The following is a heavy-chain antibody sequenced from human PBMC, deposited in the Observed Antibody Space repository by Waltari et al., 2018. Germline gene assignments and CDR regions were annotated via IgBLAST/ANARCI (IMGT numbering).Heavy chain of an antibody. V-gene: IGHV1-2*06. CDR3: ARDLGSDYGNRDY. D-gene: IGHD4-17*01. J-gene: IGHJ4*02. CDR1: GYTFTGYY. CDR2: SNPNSGET. Sequence: QVHLVQSGAEVKKPGASVKVSCKASGYTFTGYYIQWVRRAPGQGLEGMGRSNPNSGETNYAKKFQGRVTLTRDTSINTAYMELSSLKSDDTAVYYCARDLGSDYGNRDYWGQGTLVTVPS.